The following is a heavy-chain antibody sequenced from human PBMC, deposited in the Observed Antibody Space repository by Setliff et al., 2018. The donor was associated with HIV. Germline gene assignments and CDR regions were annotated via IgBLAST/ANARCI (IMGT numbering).Heavy chain of an antibody. V-gene: IGHV1-69*13. D-gene: IGHD1-26*01. CDR3: ARGVDGSYRKFFDN. J-gene: IGHJ4*02. CDR1: GDTSRSRA. Sequence: SVKVSCKASGDTSRSRAFNWVRQAPGQGPEWMGGIIPMFGTANYAQKFQGRVTIIADASTNTVNMELSSLRSEDTAVYYCARGVDGSYRKFFDNWGQGTLVTVS. CDR2: IIPMFGTA.